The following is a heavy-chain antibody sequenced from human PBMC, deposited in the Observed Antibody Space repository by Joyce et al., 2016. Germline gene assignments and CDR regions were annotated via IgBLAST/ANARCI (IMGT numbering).Heavy chain of an antibody. CDR2: IYWDDDK. Sequence: QITLKESGPTLVKPTQTLTLTCAFSGFSLSTRGVGVGWIRQPPGKALEWLALIYWDDDKRDSPSLKSRLTITKDTSRNQVVLTMTNMDPVDTATYYCAHRPNSGYDPSAFDFWGQGTLVTVSS. J-gene: IGHJ4*02. D-gene: IGHD5-12*01. CDR3: AHRPNSGYDPSAFDF. CDR1: GFSLSTRGVG. V-gene: IGHV2-5*02.